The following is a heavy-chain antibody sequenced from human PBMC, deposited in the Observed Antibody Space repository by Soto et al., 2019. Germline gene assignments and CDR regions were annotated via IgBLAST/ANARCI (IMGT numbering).Heavy chain of an antibody. CDR2: IYYIGST. J-gene: IGHJ6*02. V-gene: IGHV4-30-4*01. CDR3: AREGSVISVRGRDV. CDR1: GGSISSSDYY. D-gene: IGHD3-10*01. Sequence: QVQLQESGPGLVKPSQTLSLTCTVSGGSISSSDYYWSWIRQPPGKGLEWIGYIYYIGSTYYNPPPTSLLTIAVDTSKNQFSLKLSSVTAADKAMYDCAREGSVISVRGRDVWGQGTTVTVS.